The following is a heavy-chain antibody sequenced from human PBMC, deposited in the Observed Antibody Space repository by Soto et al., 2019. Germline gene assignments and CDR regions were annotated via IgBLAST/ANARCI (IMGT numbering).Heavy chain of an antibody. V-gene: IGHV3-48*01. CDR1: GFTFSTYS. Sequence: PGGSLRLSCAASGFTFSTYSMNWVRQAPGKGLEWVSYISSSSSTIYYADSVKGRFTISRDNAKNSLYLQMNSLRAEDTAVYSCARGGDILTGYYNGWFGPWGQGTLVTVSS. CDR3: ARGGDILTGYYNGWFGP. D-gene: IGHD3-9*01. CDR2: ISSSSSTI. J-gene: IGHJ5*02.